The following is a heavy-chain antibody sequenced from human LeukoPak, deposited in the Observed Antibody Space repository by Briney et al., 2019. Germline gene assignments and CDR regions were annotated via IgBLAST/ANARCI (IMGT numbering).Heavy chain of an antibody. V-gene: IGHV5-51*01. J-gene: IGHJ4*02. CDR2: IYPGDSDT. CDR3: ARQTKDSGSYLSDY. CDR1: GYSFTSYW. D-gene: IGHD1-26*01. Sequence: KNGESLKISCKGSGYSFTSYWIGWVRQMPGKALEWMGIIYPGDSDTRYSPSFQGQVTISADKSISTAYLQWSSLKASDTAMYYCARQTKDSGSYLSDYWGQGTLVTVSS.